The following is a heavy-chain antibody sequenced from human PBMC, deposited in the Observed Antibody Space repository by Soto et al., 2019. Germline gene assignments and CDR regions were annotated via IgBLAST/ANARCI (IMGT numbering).Heavy chain of an antibody. D-gene: IGHD6-13*01. Sequence: QVQLVQSGAEVKKPGSSVKVSCQASGVTFSSYAISWVRQAPGQGLEWMGGIIPIFGTANYAQKFQGRVTIAADESTSTAYMELSSLRTEDTAVYYCERSAAGTPQRRARDYFDCWGQGTLVTVYS. CDR2: IIPIFGTA. J-gene: IGHJ4*02. V-gene: IGHV1-69*01. CDR3: ERSAAGTPQRRARDYFDC. CDR1: GVTFSSYA.